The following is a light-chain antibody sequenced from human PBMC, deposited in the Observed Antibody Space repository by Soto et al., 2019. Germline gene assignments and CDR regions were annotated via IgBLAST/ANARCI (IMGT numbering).Light chain of an antibody. CDR3: AAWDDSLNVL. Sequence: QSALTQPPSASGTAGQRVTISCSGSSSNIGSKTVNWYQQLPGTAPKLLIYTNDRRHSGGPDRFSASQSGTPPPLAISGRQSVDEADYFCAAWDDSLNVLFGGGTKLTVL. J-gene: IGLJ2*01. CDR1: SSNIGSKT. V-gene: IGLV1-44*01. CDR2: TND.